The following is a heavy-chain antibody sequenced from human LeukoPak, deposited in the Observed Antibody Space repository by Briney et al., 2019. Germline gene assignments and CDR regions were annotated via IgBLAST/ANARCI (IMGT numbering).Heavy chain of an antibody. D-gene: IGHD6-6*01. Sequence: GASVKVSCKASGYTFNDYYMHWVRQGPGQGLEWMGWINPNTGTTNYAQKFQGRVTLTRDTSISTAYMELSSLTSDDTAVYYCARQSYGSSYYFDYWGQGTLVTVSS. CDR3: ARQSYGSSYYFDY. CDR2: INPNTGTT. V-gene: IGHV1-2*02. J-gene: IGHJ4*02. CDR1: GYTFNDYY.